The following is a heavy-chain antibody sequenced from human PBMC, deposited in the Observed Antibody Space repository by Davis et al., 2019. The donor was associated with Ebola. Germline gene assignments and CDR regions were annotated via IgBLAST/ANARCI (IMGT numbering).Heavy chain of an antibody. J-gene: IGHJ2*01. CDR2: IYHSGSP. D-gene: IGHD2/OR15-2a*01. CDR1: GGSISSGGYS. Sequence: PSETLSLTCAVSGGSISSGGYSCSWVRQPPGKGLEWIGEIYHSGSPNYNPSLKSRVTISVDKSKNQFSLKISSVTAADTAVYYCARDRRPGFLSSVWYFDLWGRGTLVTVSS. V-gene: IGHV4-4*02. CDR3: ARDRRPGFLSSVWYFDL.